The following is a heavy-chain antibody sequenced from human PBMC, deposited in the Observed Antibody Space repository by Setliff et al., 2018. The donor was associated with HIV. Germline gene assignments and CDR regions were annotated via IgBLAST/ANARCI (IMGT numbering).Heavy chain of an antibody. D-gene: IGHD6-13*01. V-gene: IGHV4-59*08. CDR2: IYTSGST. CDR1: GGSISSHY. Sequence: PSETLSLTCTVSGGSISSHYWSWIRQPPGKGLEWIGHIYTSGSTNYNPSLKSRVTMSVGTSKNQFSLKLSSVTAADTAVYYCARHWYSSSWYHVFDIWGQGTMVTVSS. CDR3: ARHWYSSSWYHVFDI. J-gene: IGHJ3*02.